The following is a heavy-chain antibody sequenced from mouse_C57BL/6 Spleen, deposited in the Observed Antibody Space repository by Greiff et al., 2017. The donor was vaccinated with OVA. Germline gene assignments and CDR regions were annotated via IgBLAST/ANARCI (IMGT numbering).Heavy chain of an antibody. D-gene: IGHD1-1*01. J-gene: IGHJ2*01. CDR1: GYSITSDY. V-gene: IGHV3-8*01. Sequence: EVKLLESGPGLAQPSQTLSLTCSVTGYSITSDYWNWIRKFPGNKLEYMGDISYSGSTYYNPSLKCRLSITRDTSKNQDYLQLNSVTAEDTATYCGARQVYGSSHFDYWGQGTTLTVSS. CDR3: ARQVYGSSHFDY. CDR2: ISYSGST.